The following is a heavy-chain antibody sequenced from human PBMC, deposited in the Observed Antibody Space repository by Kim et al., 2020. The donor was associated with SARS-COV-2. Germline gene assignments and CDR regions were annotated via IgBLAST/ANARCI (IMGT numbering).Heavy chain of an antibody. Sequence: GGSLRLSCAASGFTFSSYSMNWVRQAPGKGLEWVSSISSSSSYIYYADSVQGRFTISRDNAKNSLYLQMNSLRAEDTAVYYCASMMWERETGWYYFDYWGEGALVPVSS. V-gene: IGHV3-21*01. CDR1: GFTFSSYS. D-gene: IGHD1-26*01. J-gene: IGHJ4*02. CDR3: ASMMWERETGWYYFDY. CDR2: ISSSSSYI.